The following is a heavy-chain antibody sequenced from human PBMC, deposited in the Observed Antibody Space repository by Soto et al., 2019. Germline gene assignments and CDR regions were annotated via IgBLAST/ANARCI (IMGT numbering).Heavy chain of an antibody. CDR3: SRYKSQHIQLWFGY. Sequence: QVQLVQSGAEVKKPGSSVKVSCKASGGTFSSYTISWVRQAPGQGLEWMGRIIPILGIANYAQKFQGRVTITADKSTSTAYMELSSLRSEDTAVYYCSRYKSQHIQLWFGYWGQGTLVTVSS. CDR2: IIPILGIA. V-gene: IGHV1-69*02. J-gene: IGHJ4*02. CDR1: GGTFSSYT. D-gene: IGHD5-18*01.